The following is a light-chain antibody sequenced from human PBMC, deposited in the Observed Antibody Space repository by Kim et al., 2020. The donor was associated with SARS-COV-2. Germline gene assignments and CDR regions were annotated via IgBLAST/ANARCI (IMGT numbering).Light chain of an antibody. CDR1: SSDVGCYNY. J-gene: IGLJ3*02. CDR3: SSYTSSSTLV. CDR2: DVS. V-gene: IGLV2-14*03. Sequence: GPWLTISFTGTSSDVGCYNYVSWYQQHPGKAPKLMIYDVSNRPSGVSNRFSGSKSGNTASLTISGLQAEDEADYYCSSYTSSSTLVFGGGTQLTVL.